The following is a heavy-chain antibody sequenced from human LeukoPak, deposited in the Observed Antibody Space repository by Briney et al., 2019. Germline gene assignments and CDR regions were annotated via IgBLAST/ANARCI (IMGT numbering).Heavy chain of an antibody. V-gene: IGHV3-7*01. D-gene: IGHD6-19*01. CDR3: AREYSSGDY. CDR1: GFTFSTYW. J-gene: IGHJ4*02. Sequence: GGSLRLSCAASGFTFSTYWMSWVRQAPGKGLEWVANINQDGIEEYYVDSVKGRFTVSRDNAKNSLYLQMNSLRAEDTAVYYCAREYSSGDYWGQGTLVTVSS. CDR2: INQDGIEE.